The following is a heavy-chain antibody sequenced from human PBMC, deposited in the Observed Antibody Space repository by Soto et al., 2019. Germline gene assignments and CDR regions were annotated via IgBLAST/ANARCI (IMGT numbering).Heavy chain of an antibody. V-gene: IGHV3-23*01. CDR1: GFTFNSND. J-gene: IGHJ4*02. D-gene: IGHD3-10*01. Sequence: GGSLRLSCAVSGFTFNSNDMTWVRQAPGKGLEWVSTISSSGAFTYHADSVRGRLTISRDNSKNTVYLQMNSLKTEDTAVYYCTTERFADSPALFDYWGQGTLVTVSS. CDR2: ISSSGAFT. CDR3: TTERFADSPALFDY.